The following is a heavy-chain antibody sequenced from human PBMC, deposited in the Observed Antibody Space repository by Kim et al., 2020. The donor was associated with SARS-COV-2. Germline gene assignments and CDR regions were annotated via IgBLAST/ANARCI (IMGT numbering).Heavy chain of an antibody. V-gene: IGHV4-59*01. D-gene: IGHD4-17*01. Sequence: NPSLKSRVTISVDTSKNQFSLKLSSVTAADTAVYYCARDAPYGDYDLFDYWGQGTLVTVSS. CDR3: ARDAPYGDYDLFDY. J-gene: IGHJ4*02.